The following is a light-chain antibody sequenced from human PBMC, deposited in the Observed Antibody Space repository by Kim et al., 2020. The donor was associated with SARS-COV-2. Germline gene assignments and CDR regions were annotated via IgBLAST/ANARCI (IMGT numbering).Light chain of an antibody. CDR3: QQYDNLPFT. V-gene: IGKV1-33*01. J-gene: IGKJ3*01. CDR2: DAS. CDR1: QDISNY. Sequence: DIQMTQSPSSLSASVGDRVTITCQASQDISNYLNWYQQKPGKAPKLLIYDASNLETGVPSRFSGSGSGTDFTFTISSLQPEDIATYYCQQYDNLPFTLGPGTKLEI.